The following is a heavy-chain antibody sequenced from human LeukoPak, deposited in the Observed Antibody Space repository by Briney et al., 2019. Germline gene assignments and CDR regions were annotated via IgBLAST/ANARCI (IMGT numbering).Heavy chain of an antibody. Sequence: GGSLRLSCVASGFPFKGYCMTWVRQSPGKGLDWVANIKPDGSETNYLDSVKGRFTISRDNARDSLFLEMNNLRVDDTAVYYCARDGGELWPLDEWGQGILVTVSS. J-gene: IGHJ4*02. CDR2: IKPDGSET. V-gene: IGHV3-7*01. D-gene: IGHD3-10*01. CDR3: ARDGGELWPLDE. CDR1: GFPFKGYC.